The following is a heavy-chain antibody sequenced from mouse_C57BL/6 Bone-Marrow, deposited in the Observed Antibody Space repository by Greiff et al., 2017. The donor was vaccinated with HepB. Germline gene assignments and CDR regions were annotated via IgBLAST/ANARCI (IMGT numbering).Heavy chain of an antibody. V-gene: IGHV1-82*01. CDR3: ARKDGSRYGAMDY. J-gene: IGHJ4*01. Sequence: VQLQQSGPELVKPGASVKISCTASGYAFSSSWMNWVKQRPGKGLEWIGRIYPGDGDTNYNGKFKGKATLTADKSSSTAYMQLSSLTSEDSAVYFCARKDGSRYGAMDYWGQGTSVTVSS. CDR2: IYPGDGDT. CDR1: GYAFSSSW. D-gene: IGHD1-1*01.